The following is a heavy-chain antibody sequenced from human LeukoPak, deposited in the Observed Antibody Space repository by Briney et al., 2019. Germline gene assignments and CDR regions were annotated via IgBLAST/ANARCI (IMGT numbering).Heavy chain of an antibody. CDR2: IYYSGST. J-gene: IGHJ4*02. V-gene: IGHV4-59*08. CDR1: GGSIGSYY. CDR3: ASVHPRGLKSDY. D-gene: IGHD3-16*01. Sequence: PSETLSLTCTVSGGSIGSYYWSWIRQPPGKGLEWIGYIYYSGSTNYNPSLKSRVTISVDTSKNQFSLKLSSVTASDTAVYYCASVHPRGLKSDYWGQGTLVTVSS.